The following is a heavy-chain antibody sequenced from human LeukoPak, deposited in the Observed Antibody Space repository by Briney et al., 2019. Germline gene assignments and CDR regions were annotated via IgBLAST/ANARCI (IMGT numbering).Heavy chain of an antibody. CDR1: AGTFSSYT. CDR3: ARRSGSYMRDY. CDR2: IIPILGIA. V-gene: IGHV1-69*02. J-gene: IGHJ4*02. Sequence: GASVKVSCKASAGTFSSYTISWVRQAPGQGLEWMGRIIPILGIANYAQKFQGRVTITADKSTSTAYMELSSLRSEDTAVYYCARRSGSYMRDYWGQGTLVTVSS. D-gene: IGHD3-10*01.